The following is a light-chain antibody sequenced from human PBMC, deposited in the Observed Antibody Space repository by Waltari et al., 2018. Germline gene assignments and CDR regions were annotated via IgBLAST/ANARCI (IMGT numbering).Light chain of an antibody. J-gene: IGLJ6*01. CDR2: EVS. Sequence: QAALTQPPSMSGSPGQSVTISCTGTSSDIGGYKRVSWYQQHPGKAPKLMIYEVSQRPSGVSDRFSGSKSGNTASLTISGLLAEDESAYYCSSYAGSNTYVFGSGTKLTVL. CDR3: SSYAGSNTYV. V-gene: IGLV2-8*01. CDR1: SSDIGGYKR.